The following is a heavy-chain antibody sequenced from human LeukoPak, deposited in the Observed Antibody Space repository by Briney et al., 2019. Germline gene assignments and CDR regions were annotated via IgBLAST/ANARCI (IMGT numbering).Heavy chain of an antibody. D-gene: IGHD1-26*01. V-gene: IGHV4-61*05. CDR2: RFYSGST. Sequence: ESSETLSLTCTVSGGSISSSSDFWGWIRQPPGKGLEWIGYRFYSGSTNYNPSLTSRVTISVDTSKNQFSLTLSSVTAADTGVYFCARSALVVGATLHAFDFWGQGTMVTVSS. CDR3: ARSALVVGATLHAFDF. J-gene: IGHJ3*01. CDR1: GGSISSSSDF.